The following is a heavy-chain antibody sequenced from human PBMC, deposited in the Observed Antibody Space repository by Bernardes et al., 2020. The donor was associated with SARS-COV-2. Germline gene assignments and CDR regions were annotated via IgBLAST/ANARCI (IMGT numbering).Heavy chain of an antibody. CDR1: SGTLTNGSYR. CDR3: ARLKVLRHLDWSLSWLEHYIDS. V-gene: IGHV4-39*01. Sequence: TLSLTCSVSSGTLTNGSYRWGWIRQPPGRGLEGSGSLSYGGNTYYTPSLGSRVTISADTSATQFPLKLTSVTAADTAVYFCARLKVLRHLDWSLSWLEHYIDSWGQGTLVTVSS. D-gene: IGHD3-9*01. J-gene: IGHJ4*02. CDR2: LSYGGNT.